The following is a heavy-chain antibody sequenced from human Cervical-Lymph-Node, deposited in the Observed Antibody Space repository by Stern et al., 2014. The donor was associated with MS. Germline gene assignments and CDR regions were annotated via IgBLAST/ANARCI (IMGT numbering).Heavy chain of an antibody. CDR1: GYSFTANW. CDR3: ARDYGDYAFDY. D-gene: IGHD4-17*01. V-gene: IGHV5-51*01. Sequence: MQLVQSGAEVKKPGESLKISCKGSGYSFTANWIAWVRQMPGKGLEWMGIIYPGDSDNKSSPSFQGQISISADKSISTAYLQWSSLKAADAAMYYCARDYGDYAFDYWGQGTLVTVSS. CDR2: IYPGDSDN. J-gene: IGHJ4*02.